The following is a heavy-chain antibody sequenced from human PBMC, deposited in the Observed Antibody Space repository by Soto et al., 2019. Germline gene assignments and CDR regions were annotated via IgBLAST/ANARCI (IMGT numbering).Heavy chain of an antibody. J-gene: IGHJ4*02. Sequence: QVQLRESGPGLVRPSETLSLTCTVSGGSITGYYWGWIRQPPGRGLEWIGYVYDRGTTTYNVALKSRVTISADTSKNQFSLNLRSVTAADTAVYYCARRNYGEEGYFFDFWGQGLLVTVSS. D-gene: IGHD4-17*01. V-gene: IGHV4-59*08. CDR2: VYDRGTT. CDR3: ARRNYGEEGYFFDF. CDR1: GGSITGYY.